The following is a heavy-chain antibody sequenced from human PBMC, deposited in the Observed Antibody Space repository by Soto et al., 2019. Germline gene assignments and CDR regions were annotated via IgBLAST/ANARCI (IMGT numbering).Heavy chain of an antibody. D-gene: IGHD2-15*01. V-gene: IGHV1-69*04. CDR2: IIPNNGIA. CDR3: ARGAGYCSGGSCPDAFDV. J-gene: IGHJ3*01. Sequence: ASVKVSCKASGYSFTGNSMHWVRQAPGQGLEWMGRIIPNNGIANYAQKFQGRVTITADKSTSTAYMELSSLRSEDTAVYYCARGAGYCSGGSCPDAFDVWGQGTMVTVSS. CDR1: GYSFTGNS.